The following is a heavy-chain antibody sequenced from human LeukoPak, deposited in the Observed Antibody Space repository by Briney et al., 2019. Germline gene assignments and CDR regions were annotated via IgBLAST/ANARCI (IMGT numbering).Heavy chain of an antibody. D-gene: IGHD5-18*01. CDR3: AKDPRDHSYGWSWRYFDY. J-gene: IGHJ4*02. CDR1: GFTFSSYV. V-gene: IGHV3-30*02. Sequence: PGGSLRLSCAASGFTFSSYVMHWVRQAPGKGLEWVAFIRYVGSNKYYADSVKGRFTISRDNSKNTLYLQMNSLRAEDTAVYYCAKDPRDHSYGWSWRYFDYWGQGTLVTVSS. CDR2: IRYVGSNK.